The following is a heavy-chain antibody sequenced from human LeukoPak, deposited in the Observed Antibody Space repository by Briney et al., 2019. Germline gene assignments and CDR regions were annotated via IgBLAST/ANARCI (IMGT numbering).Heavy chain of an antibody. V-gene: IGHV3-30*04. CDR2: ITYDGSNQ. CDR1: GFTFSSYA. J-gene: IGHJ5*02. Sequence: GGSLRLSCAASGFTFSSYAMHWVRQAPGKGLEWVTLITYDGSNQYCADSVKGRFTISRDNSKNTLYLQMNSLRVEDTAVYYCARVRGESPRWFDPWGQGTLVTVSS. D-gene: IGHD3-10*01. CDR3: ARVRGESPRWFDP.